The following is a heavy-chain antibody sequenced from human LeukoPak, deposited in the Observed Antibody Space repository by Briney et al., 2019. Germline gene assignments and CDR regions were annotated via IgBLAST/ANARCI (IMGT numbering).Heavy chain of an antibody. CDR1: GGTFSSYA. CDR2: IIPIFGTA. Sequence: SVNVSCKASGGTFSSYAISWVRQAPGQGLEWMGGIIPIFGTANYAQKFQGRVTITADESTSTAYMELSSLRSEDTAVYYCAGVHNWNDWVVHYYYGMDVWGQGTTVTVSS. V-gene: IGHV1-69*13. CDR3: AGVHNWNDWVVHYYYGMDV. J-gene: IGHJ6*02. D-gene: IGHD1-1*01.